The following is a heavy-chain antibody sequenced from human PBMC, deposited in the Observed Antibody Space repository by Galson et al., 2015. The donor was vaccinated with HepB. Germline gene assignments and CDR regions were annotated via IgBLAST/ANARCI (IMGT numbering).Heavy chain of an antibody. Sequence: CAISGDSVPSNSAAWNWIRQSPSRGLEWLGRAYYRSKWYNDYAVSVKSRITINPDTSKNQFSLQLNSVTPEDTAVYYCARTSEGVGAFDYWGQGTLVTVSS. J-gene: IGHJ4*02. CDR3: ARTSEGVGAFDY. CDR1: GDSVPSNSAA. CDR2: AYYRSKWYN. D-gene: IGHD1-26*01. V-gene: IGHV6-1*01.